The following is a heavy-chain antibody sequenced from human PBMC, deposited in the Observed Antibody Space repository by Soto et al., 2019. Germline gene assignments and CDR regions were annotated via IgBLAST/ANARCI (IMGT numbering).Heavy chain of an antibody. CDR3: AKTDPYGDSLYCYYLAV. V-gene: IGHV3-23*01. J-gene: IGHJ6*03. CDR2: ISGSGGST. Sequence: EVQLLESGGGLVQPGGSLRLSCAASGFTFSSYAMSWVRQAPGKGLEWVSAISGSGGSTYYADSVKGRFTISRDNSKNALYLQMNSLRAEDTAVYYCAKTDPYGDSLYCYYLAVWGKGTTVTVSS. D-gene: IGHD4-17*01. CDR1: GFTFSSYA.